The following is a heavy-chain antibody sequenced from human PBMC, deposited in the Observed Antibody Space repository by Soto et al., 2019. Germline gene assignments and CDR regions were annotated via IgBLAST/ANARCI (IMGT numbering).Heavy chain of an antibody. V-gene: IGHV1-18*01. D-gene: IGHD2-2*01. CDR2: ISAYNGNT. CDR1: GYTFTGYG. J-gene: IGHJ6*03. CDR3: ARFSTSCMDV. Sequence: ALVKLSCKASGYTFTGYGISWVRQAPGQGLEWMGWISAYNGNTNYAQKLQGRVTMTTDTSTSTAYMELRSLRSDDTAVYYCARFSTSCMDVWGNGTTVTVSS.